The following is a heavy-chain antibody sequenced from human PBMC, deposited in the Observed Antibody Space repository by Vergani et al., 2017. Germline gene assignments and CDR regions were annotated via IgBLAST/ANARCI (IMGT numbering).Heavy chain of an antibody. V-gene: IGHV3-23*04. CDR1: GFTFSSYA. CDR3: AKDVDPYDSSGYYDY. J-gene: IGHJ4*02. Sequence: EGQLVESGGDWVQRGGSLRLSCAASGFTFSSYAMSWVRQAPGKGLEWVSAISGSGGSTYYADSVKGRFTISRDNSKNTLYLQMNSLRAEDTAVYYCAKDVDPYDSSGYYDYWGQGTLVTVSS. D-gene: IGHD3-22*01. CDR2: ISGSGGST.